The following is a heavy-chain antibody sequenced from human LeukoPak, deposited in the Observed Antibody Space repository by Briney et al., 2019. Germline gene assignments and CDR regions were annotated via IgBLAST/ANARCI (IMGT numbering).Heavy chain of an antibody. CDR1: GASVSSDY. CDR2: IYHSGHT. Sequence: TSETLSLTCTVSGASVSSDYWSWIRQSPGKGLEWIGYIYHSGHTMSNPSLKSRVSLSLDTSNNQFSLKLSSVTAADTAVYYCARHPFQYPFDHWGQGTLVTVSS. J-gene: IGHJ5*02. CDR3: ARHPFQYPFDH. D-gene: IGHD2/OR15-2a*01. V-gene: IGHV4-59*08.